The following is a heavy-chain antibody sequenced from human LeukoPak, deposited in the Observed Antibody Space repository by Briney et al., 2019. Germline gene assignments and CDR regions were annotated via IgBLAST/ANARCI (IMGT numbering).Heavy chain of an antibody. CDR2: IYHSGST. J-gene: IGHJ4*02. Sequence: SETLSLTCTVSGYSISSGYYWGWIRQPPGKGLEWIGEIYHSGSTNYNPSLKSRVTISVDRSKNQFSLELSSVTAADTAVYYCARELVGATAFDYWGQGTLVTVSS. CDR1: GYSISSGYY. D-gene: IGHD1-26*01. CDR3: ARELVGATAFDY. V-gene: IGHV4-38-2*02.